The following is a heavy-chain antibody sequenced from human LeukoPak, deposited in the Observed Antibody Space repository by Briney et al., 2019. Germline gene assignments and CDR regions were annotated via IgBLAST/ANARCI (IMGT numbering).Heavy chain of an antibody. CDR2: IKQDGSEK. V-gene: IGHV3-7*01. CDR1: GFTFSSYW. D-gene: IGHD3-10*01. CDR3: ARDWKALLWFGELLSDYYYYGMDV. Sequence: PGGSLRLSCAASGFTFSSYWMSWVRQAPGKGLEWVANIKQDGSEKYYVDSVKGRFTTSRDNAKNSLYLQMNSLRAEDTAVYYCARDWKALLWFGELLSDYYYYGMDVWGQGTTVTVSS. J-gene: IGHJ6*02.